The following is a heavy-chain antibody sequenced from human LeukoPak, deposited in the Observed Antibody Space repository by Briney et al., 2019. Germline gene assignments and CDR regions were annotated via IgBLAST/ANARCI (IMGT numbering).Heavy chain of an antibody. D-gene: IGHD6-13*01. CDR3: ARRAAVGTIDY. V-gene: IGHV4-59*01. CDR1: GGSLTTYY. CDR2: IYSSGTT. Sequence: SETLSLTCTVSGGSLTTYYWSWFRQPPGRGLELIGYIYSSGTTNYNPSLKSRVTISIDTSKNQFSLKLRSVTAADTDVYYCARRAAVGTIDYWGQGPLVTVSS. J-gene: IGHJ4*02.